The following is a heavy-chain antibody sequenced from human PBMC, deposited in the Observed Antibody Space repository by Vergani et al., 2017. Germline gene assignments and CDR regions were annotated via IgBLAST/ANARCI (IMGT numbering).Heavy chain of an antibody. CDR2: ISSSGSTI. V-gene: IGHV3-48*03. D-gene: IGHD3-3*01. J-gene: IGHJ6*03. Sequence: EVQLVESGGGLVQPGGSLRLSCAASGFTFSSYEMNWVRQAPGKGLEWVSYISSSGSTIYYADSVKGRFTISRDNAKNSLYLQMNSLRAEDTAVYYCARDHPRDFWSGIYMDVWGKGTTVTVSS. CDR3: ARDHPRDFWSGIYMDV. CDR1: GFTFSSYE.